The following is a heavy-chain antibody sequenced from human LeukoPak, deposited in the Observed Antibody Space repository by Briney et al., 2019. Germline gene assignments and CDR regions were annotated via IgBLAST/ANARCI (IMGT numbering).Heavy chain of an antibody. V-gene: IGHV1-46*01. CDR3: ARDQEGFDY. Sequence: ASVKVSCKASGYTFTNFYIHWVRQAPGQGLEWMGMIYPRDGSTSYAQKFQGRVTVTRDTSTSTVHMELSGLRSEDTAVYYCARDQEGFDYWGQGTLVTVSS. CDR1: GYTFTNFY. J-gene: IGHJ4*02. CDR2: IYPRDGST.